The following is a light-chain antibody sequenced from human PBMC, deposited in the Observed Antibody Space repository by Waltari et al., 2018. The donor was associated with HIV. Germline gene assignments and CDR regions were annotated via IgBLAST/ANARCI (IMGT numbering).Light chain of an antibody. J-gene: IGKJ1*01. CDR2: DVS. Sequence: EFVLTQSPATLSLSPGERAILSCRASQSVSIYFGWYQQKPGQAPRLLPYDVSKRATGIPARFSGSGSGTDFTLTISSLEPEDFAIYYCQQRSKWTFGQGTRVELK. V-gene: IGKV3-11*01. CDR1: QSVSIY. CDR3: QQRSKWT.